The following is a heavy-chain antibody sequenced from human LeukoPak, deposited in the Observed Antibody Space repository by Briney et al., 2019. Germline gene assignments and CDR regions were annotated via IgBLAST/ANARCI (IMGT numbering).Heavy chain of an antibody. CDR3: ARHHMVRGVIIY. CDR2: INHSGST. D-gene: IGHD3-10*01. Sequence: SETLSLTCAVYGGSFSGYYWSWIRKPPGKGLEWIGEINHSGSTNYNPSLKSRVTISVDTSKNQFSLKLSSVTAADTAVYYCARHHMVRGVIIYWGQGTLVTVSS. CDR1: GGSFSGYY. V-gene: IGHV4-34*01. J-gene: IGHJ4*02.